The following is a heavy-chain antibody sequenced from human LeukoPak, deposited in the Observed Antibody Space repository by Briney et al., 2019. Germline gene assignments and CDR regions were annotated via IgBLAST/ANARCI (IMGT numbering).Heavy chain of an antibody. CDR1: GFTFINYW. CDR3: ARGFSGSYRTPIGY. V-gene: IGHV3-7*01. Sequence: GGSLRLSCAASGFTFINYWMTWVRQAPGEGLEWVANIKQDGSEKYYVDSVEGRFTISRDNAKNPLYLQMNSLRAEDTALYYCARGFSGSYRTPIGYWGQGTLVTVPS. D-gene: IGHD1-26*01. J-gene: IGHJ4*02. CDR2: IKQDGSEK.